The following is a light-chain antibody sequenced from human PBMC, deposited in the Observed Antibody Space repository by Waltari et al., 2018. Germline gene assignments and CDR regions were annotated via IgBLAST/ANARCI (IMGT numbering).Light chain of an antibody. CDR1: HSNVGGNS. J-gene: IGLJ3*02. CDR2: TDN. Sequence: QSVLTQPPSVSGTPGQRGTISCSGSHSNVGGNSVNWYQQLPGTAPKLLIYTDNQGPSGVPDRFSASKSGTTAFLAIPGLQSEDEADYYCAVWDDSLGGVFGGGTKVTVL. V-gene: IGLV1-44*01. CDR3: AVWDDSLGGV.